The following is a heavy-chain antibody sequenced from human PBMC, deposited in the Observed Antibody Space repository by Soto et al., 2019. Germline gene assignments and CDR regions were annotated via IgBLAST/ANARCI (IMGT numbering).Heavy chain of an antibody. D-gene: IGHD4-17*01. J-gene: IGHJ4*02. CDR2: ISYDGSNK. CDR3: ARNHDYGDYTFDY. Sequence: GGSLRLSCAASGFTFSSYAMHWVRQAPGKGLEWVAVISYDGSNKYYADSVKGRFTISRDNSKNTLYLQMNSLRAEDTAVYYCARNHDYGDYTFDYWGQGTQVTVSS. V-gene: IGHV3-30-3*01. CDR1: GFTFSSYA.